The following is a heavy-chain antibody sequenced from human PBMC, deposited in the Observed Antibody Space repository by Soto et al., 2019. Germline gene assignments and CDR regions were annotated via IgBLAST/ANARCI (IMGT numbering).Heavy chain of an antibody. J-gene: IGHJ5*02. CDR1: GGSINSDVYS. D-gene: IGHD2-15*01. CDR2: IYHSGTT. Sequence: SETLSLTCAVSGGSINSDVYSWNWIRQPPGKGLEWIGYIYHSGTTYYNPSLKSRVTISVDRSKNQLPLKLNSVTAADTAVYYCARSGRSGGGRSPNWFDPWGQGALVTVSS. V-gene: IGHV4-30-2*01. CDR3: ARSGRSGGGRSPNWFDP.